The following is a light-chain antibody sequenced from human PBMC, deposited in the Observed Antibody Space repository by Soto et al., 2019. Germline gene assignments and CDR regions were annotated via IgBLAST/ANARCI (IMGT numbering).Light chain of an antibody. CDR2: DVS. V-gene: IGLV2-14*01. CDR3: SSYTSSSTFVV. CDR1: SSDVGGYNN. J-gene: IGLJ2*01. Sequence: QSALTQPASVSRSPGQSITISCTGTSSDVGGYNNVSWYQQHPGKAPKLMIYDVSNRPSGVSNRFSGSKSGNTASLTISGLQAEDEADYYCSSYTSSSTFVVFGGGTKVTVL.